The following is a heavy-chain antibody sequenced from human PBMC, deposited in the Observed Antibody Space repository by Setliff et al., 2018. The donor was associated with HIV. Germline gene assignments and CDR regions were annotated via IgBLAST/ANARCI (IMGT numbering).Heavy chain of an antibody. J-gene: IGHJ4*02. V-gene: IGHV3-21*01. CDR3: AAQGVL. Sequence: PGGSLRLSCAASGFTFRNYKMNWVRQAPGKGLEWVSSINIGRGDKFYADSVQGRFTISRDNAKNSLYLQMNSLRVEDTAVYFCAAQGVLWGQGTQVTVSS. CDR2: INIGRGDK. CDR1: GFTFRNYK.